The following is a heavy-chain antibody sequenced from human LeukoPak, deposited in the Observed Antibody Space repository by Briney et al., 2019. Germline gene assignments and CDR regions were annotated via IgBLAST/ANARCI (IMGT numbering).Heavy chain of an antibody. J-gene: IGHJ6*03. V-gene: IGHV4-61*02. CDR2: IYTSGST. CDR3: ARDAITMVRGVIISPPGSDYMDV. CDR1: GGSISSGSYY. Sequence: SETLSLTCTVSGGSISSGSYYWSWIRQPAGKGLEWIGRIYTSGSTNYNPSLKSRVTMSVDTSKNQFSLKLSSVTAADTAVYYCARDAITMVRGVIISPPGSDYMDVWGKGTTVTISS. D-gene: IGHD3-10*01.